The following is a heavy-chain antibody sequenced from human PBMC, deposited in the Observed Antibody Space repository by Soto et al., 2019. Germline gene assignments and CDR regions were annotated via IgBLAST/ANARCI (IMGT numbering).Heavy chain of an antibody. J-gene: IGHJ6*02. CDR1: GGTFSSYA. CDR3: ARGGITGTTASYYYYGMDV. D-gene: IGHD1-20*01. CDR2: IIPIFGTA. V-gene: IGHV1-69*06. Sequence: VKVSCKASGGTFSSYAISWVRQAPGQGLEWMGGIIPIFGTANYAQKFQGRVTITADKSTSTAYMELSSLRSEDTAVYYCARGGITGTTASYYYYGMDVWGQGTTVTVSS.